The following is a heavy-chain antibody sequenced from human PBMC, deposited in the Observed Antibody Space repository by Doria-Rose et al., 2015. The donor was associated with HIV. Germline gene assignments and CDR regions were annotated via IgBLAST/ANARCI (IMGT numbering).Heavy chain of an antibody. CDR3: AKAPIIGPKYYFYMDV. CDR1: GFSFGSYA. CDR2: ISWDSGAK. J-gene: IGHJ6*03. D-gene: IGHD3-3*01. V-gene: IGHV3-9*01. Sequence: VQLVESGGGLVQPGRSLRLSCVGSGFSFGSYAMHWVRLAPGKSLEWVAGISWDSGAKGNADSVEGRFTISRDNAKKSVYLEMRSLRPEDTAFYYCAKAPIIGPKYYFYMDVWGKGTSVTVSS.